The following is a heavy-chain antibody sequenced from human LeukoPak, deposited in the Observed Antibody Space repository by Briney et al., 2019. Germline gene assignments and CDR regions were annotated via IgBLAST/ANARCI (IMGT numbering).Heavy chain of an antibody. CDR3: ARQRGYCSSGVCRGWFDP. CDR1: GFTFSAYW. J-gene: IGHJ5*02. D-gene: IGHD2-8*01. CDR2: ISADGSTT. Sequence: PGGSLRLSCAASGFTFSAYWMHWVRQAPGKGLVWVSRISADGSTTPYADSVKGRFTISRDNAKNSLYLQMNSLRAEDTAVYYCARQRGYCSSGVCRGWFDPWGQGTLVTVSS. V-gene: IGHV3-74*01.